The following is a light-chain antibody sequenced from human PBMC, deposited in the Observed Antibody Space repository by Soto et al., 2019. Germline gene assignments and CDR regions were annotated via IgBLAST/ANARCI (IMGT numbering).Light chain of an antibody. Sequence: EIVMTQSPATLSVSPGERATLSCRASQSVSSNLAWYQQKPGQGPRLLIYGASTRDTGIPARFSGSGSGTEFTLTISSLQSEDFAVYYCQQYNKWPPYTFGQGTKVEIK. CDR1: QSVSSN. V-gene: IGKV3-15*01. CDR2: GAS. J-gene: IGKJ2*01. CDR3: QQYNKWPPYT.